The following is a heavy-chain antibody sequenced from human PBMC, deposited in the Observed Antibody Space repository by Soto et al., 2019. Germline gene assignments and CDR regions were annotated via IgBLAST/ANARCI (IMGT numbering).Heavy chain of an antibody. V-gene: IGHV3-53*01. CDR2: IYSGGTT. Sequence: EVQLVESGGGLIQPGGSLTLSCAASGFTVSSKYMSWVCQAPGKGLEWVSVIYSGGTTNYADSVKGRFTICRDNSKNTQYLQLNSLRAEDTAVYYCARDRTGIGTGCYGWEYVFDLWGPGTMVTVAS. J-gene: IGHJ3*01. CDR3: ARDRTGIGTGCYGWEYVFDL. D-gene: IGHD2-2*01. CDR1: GFTVSSKY.